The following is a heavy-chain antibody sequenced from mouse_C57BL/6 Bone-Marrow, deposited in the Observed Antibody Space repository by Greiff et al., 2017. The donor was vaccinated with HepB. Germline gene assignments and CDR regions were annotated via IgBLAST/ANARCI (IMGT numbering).Heavy chain of an antibody. J-gene: IGHJ3*01. Sequence: EVKLMESGEGLVKPGGSLKLSCAASGFTFSSYAMSWVRQTPEKRLEWVAYISSGGDYIYYADTVKGRFTISSDNARNTLYLQMSSLKSEDTAMYYCTIYYYGSSYSAYWGQGTLVTVSA. CDR2: ISSGGDYI. CDR1: GFTFSSYA. D-gene: IGHD1-1*01. V-gene: IGHV5-9-1*02. CDR3: TIYYYGSSYSAY.